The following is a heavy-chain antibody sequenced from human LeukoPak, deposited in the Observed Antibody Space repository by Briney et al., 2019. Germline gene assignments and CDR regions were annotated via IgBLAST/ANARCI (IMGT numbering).Heavy chain of an antibody. CDR2: INNDGSSA. D-gene: IGHD1-1*01. CDR1: GFTFNNYW. J-gene: IGHJ6*02. Sequence: PGGSLRLSCADSGFTFNNYWIHWVRQVPGKGLVWVSRINNDGSSASYVDSVKGRFTISRDNAKNTLFLQMNSLRAEDTAVYYCARRGTGHGMDVWGQGTTVIVSS. CDR3: ARRGTGHGMDV. V-gene: IGHV3-74*01.